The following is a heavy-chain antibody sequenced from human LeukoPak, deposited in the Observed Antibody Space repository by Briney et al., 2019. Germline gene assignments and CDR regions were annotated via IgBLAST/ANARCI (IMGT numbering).Heavy chain of an antibody. V-gene: IGHV4-4*02. Sequence: SETLSLTCAVSGGSISSSNWWSWVRQPPGKGLEWIGEIYHSGSTNYNPSLKSRVTISVDKSKNQFSLKLSSVTAADTAVYYCARDPSSGTTPFDYWGQGTLVTVSS. CDR1: GGSISSSNW. D-gene: IGHD1-1*01. J-gene: IGHJ4*02. CDR3: ARDPSSGTTPFDY. CDR2: IYHSGST.